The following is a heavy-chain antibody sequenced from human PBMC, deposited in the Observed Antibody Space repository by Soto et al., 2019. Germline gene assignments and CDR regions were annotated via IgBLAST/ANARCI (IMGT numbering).Heavy chain of an antibody. V-gene: IGHV2-5*02. J-gene: IGHJ5*02. CDR3: AHRYGSSAGWFDP. Sequence: QITLKESGPTLVRPTQTLTLTCSFSGFSLTSAGRGVGWFRQPPGKALEWLALIYWDDDKRYTPSLKDRLTISTDTSKNQVVLTVTNVDPVDSGTYYCAHRYGSSAGWFDPWGQGILVTVSS. CDR2: IYWDDDK. D-gene: IGHD6-19*01. CDR1: GFSLTSAGRG.